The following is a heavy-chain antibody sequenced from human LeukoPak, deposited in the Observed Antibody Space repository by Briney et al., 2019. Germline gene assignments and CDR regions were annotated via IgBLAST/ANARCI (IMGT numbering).Heavy chain of an antibody. CDR3: ARHGSSLGYFDY. V-gene: IGHV4-34*01. D-gene: IGHD6-13*01. CDR1: GGSFSGYY. J-gene: IGHJ4*02. Sequence: PSETLSLTCAVYGGSFSGYYWSWIRQPPGKGLEWIGEINHSGSTNYNPSLKSRVTISVDTSKNQFSLKLTSVTAADTAVYYCARHGSSLGYFDYWGQGTLVTVSS. CDR2: INHSGST.